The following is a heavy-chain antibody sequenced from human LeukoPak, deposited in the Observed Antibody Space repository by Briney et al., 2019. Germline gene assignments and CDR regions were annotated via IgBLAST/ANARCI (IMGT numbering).Heavy chain of an antibody. V-gene: IGHV3-33*01. CDR2: IWYDGSNK. J-gene: IGHJ4*02. D-gene: IGHD6-19*01. CDR3: VRGGQDSSGWYGVDY. CDR1: GFTFSSYG. Sequence: GRSLRLSCAAYGFTFSSYGMHWVRQAPGKGLEWVAVIWYDGSNKYYADSVKGRFTISRDNSKNTLYLQMNSLRAEDTAVYYCVRGGQDSSGWYGVDYWGQGTLVTVSS.